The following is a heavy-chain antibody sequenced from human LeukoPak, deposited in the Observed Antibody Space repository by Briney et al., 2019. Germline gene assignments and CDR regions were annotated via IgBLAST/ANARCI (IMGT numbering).Heavy chain of an antibody. CDR1: GFTFSSYE. V-gene: IGHV3-48*03. Sequence: PGGSLRLSCAASGFTFSSYEMNWVRQAPGRGREWVSYISSSGSTIYYADSVKGRFTISRDNAKNSLYLQMNSLRAEDTAVYYCARVQAATGYYYYYGMDVWGQGTTVTVSS. D-gene: IGHD2-15*01. J-gene: IGHJ6*02. CDR3: ARVQAATGYYYYYGMDV. CDR2: ISSSGSTI.